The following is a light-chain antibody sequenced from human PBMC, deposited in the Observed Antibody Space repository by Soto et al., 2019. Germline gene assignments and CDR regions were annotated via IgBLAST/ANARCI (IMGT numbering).Light chain of an antibody. V-gene: IGLV2-14*01. Sequence: QSVLTQPASVSGSPGQSITISCTGTSSDVGGYNYVSWYQQHPGKAPKLMIYEVRNRPSGVSNRFSGSKSGNTASLTISGLQAEDEADYYCISYTSSSTRVFGGGTKVTVL. CDR3: ISYTSSSTRV. CDR2: EVR. CDR1: SSDVGGYNY. J-gene: IGLJ3*02.